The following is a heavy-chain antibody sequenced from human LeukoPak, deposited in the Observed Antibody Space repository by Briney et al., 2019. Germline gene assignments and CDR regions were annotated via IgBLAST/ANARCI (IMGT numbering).Heavy chain of an antibody. CDR3: AKAAGYSSSWYVFDF. V-gene: IGHV3-30*18. Sequence: HPGRSLRLSCAASGFTFSSYGMHWVRQAPGKGPEWVAVISYDGSNKYYADSVKGRFTISRDNSKNTLYLQMNSLRAEDTAVYYCAKAAGYSSSWYVFDFWGQGTLVTVSS. CDR2: ISYDGSNK. J-gene: IGHJ4*02. CDR1: GFTFSSYG. D-gene: IGHD6-13*01.